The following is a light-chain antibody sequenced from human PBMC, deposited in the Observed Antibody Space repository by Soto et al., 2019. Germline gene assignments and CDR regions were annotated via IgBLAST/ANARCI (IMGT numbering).Light chain of an antibody. V-gene: IGKV1-5*03. J-gene: IGKJ1*01. CDR1: QTISSW. Sequence: PMTQSPSTLSGSVGDRVTITCRASQTISSWLAWYQQKPGKAPKLLIYKASTLKSGVPSRFSGSGSGTEFTLTISSLQPDDFATYYCQHYNSYSEAFGQGTKADI. CDR2: KAS. CDR3: QHYNSYSEA.